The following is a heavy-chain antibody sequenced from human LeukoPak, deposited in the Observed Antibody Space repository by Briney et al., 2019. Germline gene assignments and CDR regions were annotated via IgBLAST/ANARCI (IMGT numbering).Heavy chain of an antibody. J-gene: IGHJ3*01. V-gene: IGHV3-30*03. CDR1: RFTFRNYG. CDR3: ARIGSNGGDAFDY. Sequence: GGSLRLSCAASRFTFRNYGMHWVRQAPGKGLEWVAVISFDGSEKYYADSVKGRFTISRDNSKNTLYLQMNSLRGEDTAIYYCARIGSNGGDAFDYWGQGTMVTVSS. D-gene: IGHD2-8*01. CDR2: ISFDGSEK.